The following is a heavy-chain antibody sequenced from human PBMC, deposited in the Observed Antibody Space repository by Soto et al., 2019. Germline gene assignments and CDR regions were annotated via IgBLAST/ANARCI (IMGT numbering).Heavy chain of an antibody. CDR2: IHYSGTT. D-gene: IGHD6-13*01. V-gene: IGHV4-61*08. J-gene: IGHJ4*02. CDR1: GCSISSGGSY. CDR3: AAGEASSRNLAPYYLDF. Sequence: XETRSLACTVAGCSISSGGSYWTWIRQPPGKGLEWIGYIHYSGTTSFFPSYNPSLRSRVTISEDTSKNQFSLKLLSVTTADTAVYFCAAGEASSRNLAPYYLDFWGQGTLVTVSS.